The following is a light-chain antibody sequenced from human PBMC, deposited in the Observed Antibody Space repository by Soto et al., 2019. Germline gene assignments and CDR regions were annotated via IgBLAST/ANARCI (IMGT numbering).Light chain of an antibody. CDR2: NNN. V-gene: IGLV1-44*01. CDR1: SSNIGSGT. CDR3: AAWDASLSACV. J-gene: IGLJ1*01. Sequence: QPVLTQPPSVSGTPGQRVTISCSGGSSNIGSGTVNWYQQLPGTAPKLLIYNNNQRPSGVPDRFSGSKSGTSGSLAISGLQSEDEADYYCAAWDASLSACVFGNGTKLTVL.